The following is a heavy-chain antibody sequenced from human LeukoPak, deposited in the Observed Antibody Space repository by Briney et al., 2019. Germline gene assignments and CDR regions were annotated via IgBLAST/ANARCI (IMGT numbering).Heavy chain of an antibody. D-gene: IGHD1-26*01. Sequence: GGSLRLSCAASGFTFSSYWMSWVRQAPGKCLQWVANIKQDGSEKYYVDSVKGRFTISRDNAKNTLYLQMNSLRAEDTAFYYCAKLQVGGISESSFWGQGILVTVS. CDR2: IKQDGSEK. V-gene: IGHV3-7*05. CDR1: GFTFSSYW. CDR3: AKLQVGGISESSF. J-gene: IGHJ4*02.